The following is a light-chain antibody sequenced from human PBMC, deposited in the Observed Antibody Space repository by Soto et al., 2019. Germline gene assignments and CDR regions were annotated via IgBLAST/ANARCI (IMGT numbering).Light chain of an antibody. V-gene: IGLV2-11*01. Sequence: QSALTQPRSVSGSPGQSVTISCTGTSSDVGGYNYVSWYQQHPGEAPKLLIYDVSKRPSGVRDRFSGSKSGNTASLTSSGLRADDEANYYCCSYAGTFVVFGGGTKVTVL. CDR2: DVS. J-gene: IGLJ2*01. CDR3: CSYAGTFVV. CDR1: SSDVGGYNY.